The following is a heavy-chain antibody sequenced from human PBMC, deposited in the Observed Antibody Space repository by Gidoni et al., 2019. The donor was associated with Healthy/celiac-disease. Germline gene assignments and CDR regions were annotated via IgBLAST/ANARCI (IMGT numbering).Heavy chain of an antibody. D-gene: IGHD3-3*01. CDR1: GFNFSSYD. CDR2: ISGSGSTI. CDR3: ARAVPIVGGYYVPVRGTYYGMDV. Sequence: EVQLVESGGGLVQPGGSLRLSCAASGFNFSSYDMNWVRQAPGKGLEWVAYISGSGSTIYYADSVKGRFTISRDNAKNSLYLQMNSLRAEDTAVYYCARAVPIVGGYYVPVRGTYYGMDVWGQGTTVTVSS. J-gene: IGHJ6*02. V-gene: IGHV3-48*03.